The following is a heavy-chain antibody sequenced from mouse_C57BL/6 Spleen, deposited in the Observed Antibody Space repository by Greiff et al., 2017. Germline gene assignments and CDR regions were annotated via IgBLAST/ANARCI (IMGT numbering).Heavy chain of an antibody. V-gene: IGHV1-74*01. CDR3: ALYYGSSPFAY. J-gene: IGHJ3*01. Sequence: VQLQQPGAELVKPGASVKVSCKASGYTFTSYWMHWVKQRPGQGLEWIGRIHPSDSDTNYTQKFKGKATLTVDKSSSTAYMRLSSLTSEDSAVYCCALYYGSSPFAYWGQGTLVTVSA. CDR2: IHPSDSDT. CDR1: GYTFTSYW. D-gene: IGHD1-1*01.